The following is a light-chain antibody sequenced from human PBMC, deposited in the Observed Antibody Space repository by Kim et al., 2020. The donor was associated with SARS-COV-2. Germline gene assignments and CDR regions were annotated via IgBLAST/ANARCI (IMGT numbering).Light chain of an antibody. CDR3: QAWASSSYV. J-gene: IGLJ1*01. CDR1: KLGDKY. V-gene: IGLV3-1*01. CDR2: QDS. Sequence: VSPGQTASITCSGDKLGDKYACWYQQKPGQSPVLVIYQDSKRPSGIPERFSGSNSGNTATLTISETQAMDEADYYCQAWASSSYVFGTGTKVTVL.